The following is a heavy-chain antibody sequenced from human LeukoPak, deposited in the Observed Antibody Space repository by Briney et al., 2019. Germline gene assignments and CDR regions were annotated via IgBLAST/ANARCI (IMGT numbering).Heavy chain of an antibody. J-gene: IGHJ3*02. CDR2: INPNSGGT. Sequence: ASVKVSFKASGYTFTGYYMHWVRQAPGQGLEWMGWINPNSGGTNYAQKFQGRVTMTRDTSISTAYMELSRLRSDDTAVYYCARVHTAMVPQDAFDIWGQGTMVTVSS. CDR3: ARVHTAMVPQDAFDI. D-gene: IGHD5-18*01. CDR1: GYTFTGYY. V-gene: IGHV1-2*02.